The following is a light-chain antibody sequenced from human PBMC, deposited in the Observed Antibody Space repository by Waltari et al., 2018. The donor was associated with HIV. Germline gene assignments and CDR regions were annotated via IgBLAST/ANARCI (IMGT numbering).Light chain of an antibody. CDR3: QHRSSWPPIT. Sequence: PGERATLSCRASQSVTTSVAWFQQKPGQAPRLLIFDASSRATGVPARFSGSGSETDFTLTISSLDPEDFAIYYCQHRSSWPPITFGQGTRLEIK. J-gene: IGKJ5*01. CDR2: DAS. V-gene: IGKV3-11*01. CDR1: QSVTTS.